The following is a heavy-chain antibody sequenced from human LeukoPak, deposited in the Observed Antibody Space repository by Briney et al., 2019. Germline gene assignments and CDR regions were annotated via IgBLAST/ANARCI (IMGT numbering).Heavy chain of an antibody. J-gene: IGHJ3*02. V-gene: IGHV3-73*01. D-gene: IGHD4-17*01. Sequence: GGSLKLSCAASGFTFSGSAMHWVRQASGKGLEWVGRIRSKANSYATAYAASVKGRFTISRDDSKNTAYLQMNSLRAEDTAVYYCARESTVTRYAFDIWGQGTMVTVSS. CDR2: IRSKANSYAT. CDR1: GFTFSGSA. CDR3: ARESTVTRYAFDI.